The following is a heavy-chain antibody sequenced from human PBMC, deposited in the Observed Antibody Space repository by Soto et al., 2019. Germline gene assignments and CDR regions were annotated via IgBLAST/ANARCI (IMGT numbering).Heavy chain of an antibody. D-gene: IGHD1-26*01. Sequence: QLQLQESGPGLVKPSETLSLTCTVSGGSISSSCYYWGWIRQPPGKRLEWIGSIYYSGSTYYNPSLKSRVTISVDTSKNQFSLKLSSVTAADTAVYYCSHYHDYGDHWGQGTLVTVSS. CDR3: SHYHDYGDH. CDR1: GGSISSSCYY. J-gene: IGHJ4*02. V-gene: IGHV4-39*01. CDR2: IYYSGST.